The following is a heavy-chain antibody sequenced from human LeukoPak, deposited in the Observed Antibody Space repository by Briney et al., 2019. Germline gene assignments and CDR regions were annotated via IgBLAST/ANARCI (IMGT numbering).Heavy chain of an antibody. CDR2: SSSGGSAI. J-gene: IGHJ4*02. Sequence: GGSLRLSCAASGFTFSSYEMNWVRRAPGKELEWVSYSSSGGSAIYYADSVKGRFTISRDNSKNSLYLQMNSLRAEDTTIYYCVRDPSVAEDDYWGQGTLVTVSS. D-gene: IGHD6-19*01. CDR1: GFTFSSYE. V-gene: IGHV3-48*03. CDR3: VRDPSVAEDDY.